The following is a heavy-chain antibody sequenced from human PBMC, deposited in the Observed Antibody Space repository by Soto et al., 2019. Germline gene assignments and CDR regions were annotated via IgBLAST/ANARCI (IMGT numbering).Heavy chain of an antibody. CDR2: INPNSGGT. CDR1: GYTFTGYY. Sequence: ASVKVSCKASGYTFTGYYMHWVRQAPGQGLEWMGWINPNSGGTKYSQKFQGRVTITRDTSASTAYMELSSLRSEDTAVYYCARDLSHPWSRQPLGYWGQGTLVTVSS. CDR3: ARDLSHPWSRQPLGY. J-gene: IGHJ4*02. D-gene: IGHD1-1*01. V-gene: IGHV1-2*02.